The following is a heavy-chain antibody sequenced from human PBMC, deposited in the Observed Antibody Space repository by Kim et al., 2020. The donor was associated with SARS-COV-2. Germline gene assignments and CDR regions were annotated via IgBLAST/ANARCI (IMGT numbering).Heavy chain of an antibody. D-gene: IGHD2-2*01. Sequence: SETLSLTCAVYGGSFSGYYWSWIRQPPGKGLEWIGEINHSGSTNYNPSLKSRVTISVDTSKNQFSLKLSSVTAADTAVYYCARGFFRRYCSSTSCYHYYYYGMDVWGQGTTVTVSS. CDR2: INHSGST. J-gene: IGHJ6*02. CDR3: ARGFFRRYCSSTSCYHYYYYGMDV. V-gene: IGHV4-34*01. CDR1: GGSFSGYY.